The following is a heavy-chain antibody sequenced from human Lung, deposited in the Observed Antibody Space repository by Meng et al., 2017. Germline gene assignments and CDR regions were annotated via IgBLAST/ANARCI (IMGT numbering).Heavy chain of an antibody. D-gene: IGHD3-10*01. Sequence: HIPSEASGPTPLKPQQTLPSPCTFSGFSLSTSGVGVGWIRQPPGKALEWLALIYWDDDKRYSPSLKSRLTITKDTSKTQVVLTMTNMDPVDTATYYCAHSPSTYGSGSYIFDYWGQGTLVTVSS. V-gene: IGHV2-5*02. CDR2: IYWDDDK. J-gene: IGHJ4*02. CDR1: GFSLSTSGVG. CDR3: AHSPSTYGSGSYIFDY.